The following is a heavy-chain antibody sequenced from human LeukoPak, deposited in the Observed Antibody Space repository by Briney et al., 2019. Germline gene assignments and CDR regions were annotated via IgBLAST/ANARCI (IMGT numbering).Heavy chain of an antibody. CDR3: AAEFDNEQWLDWDY. Sequence: PSETLSLNCTVSGGSINGYYWNWIRQAPGKGLEWIGYIHYRVSTNYNPSLKSRVTISLGTSENQFSLKLSSVTAADTAVYYCAAEFDNEQWLDWDYWGRGTLVTVSS. CDR2: IHYRVST. V-gene: IGHV4-59*01. D-gene: IGHD6-19*01. CDR1: GGSINGYY. J-gene: IGHJ4*02.